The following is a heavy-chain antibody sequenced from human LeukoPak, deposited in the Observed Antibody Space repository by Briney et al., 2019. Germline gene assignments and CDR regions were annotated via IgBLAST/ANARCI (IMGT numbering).Heavy chain of an antibody. V-gene: IGHV4-34*01. CDR1: GGSFSGYY. J-gene: IGHJ4*02. D-gene: IGHD6-6*01. CDR2: INHSGST. CDR3: ARNSPYSSSALSSFDY. Sequence: PSETLSLTCTVSGGSFSGYYWSWIRQPPGKGLEWIGEINHSGSTNYNPSLKSRVTISVDTSKNQFSLKLSSVTAANTAVYYCARNSPYSSSALSSFDYWGQGTLVTVSS.